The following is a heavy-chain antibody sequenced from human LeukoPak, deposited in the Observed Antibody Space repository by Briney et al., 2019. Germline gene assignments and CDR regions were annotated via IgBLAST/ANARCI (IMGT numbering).Heavy chain of an antibody. Sequence: GGSLRPSCAASGFTFSSYAISWVRQAPGKGLEWVSAISGSGGTTYYADSVKGRFTISRDNSKSTLYVRMNSLRAEDTAVYHCAIVVAARQGTIDPWGQGTLVTISS. J-gene: IGHJ5*02. CDR3: AIVVAARQGTIDP. CDR1: GFTFSSYA. CDR2: ISGSGGTT. D-gene: IGHD6-6*01. V-gene: IGHV3-23*01.